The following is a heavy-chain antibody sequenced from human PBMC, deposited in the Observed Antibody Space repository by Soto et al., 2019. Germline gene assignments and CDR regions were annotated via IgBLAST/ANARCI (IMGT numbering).Heavy chain of an antibody. CDR2: IYWDGDK. CDR1: GFSLSTSGAA. D-gene: IGHD3-3*01. Sequence: GPTLVNPTQTLTLTCTFSGFSLSTSGAAVGWVRQPPGRALEWLALIYWDGDKRYNASLGNRLTITKDTSMNQVVLTLTNVDPADTATYYCAHRATMTIFGLIIDNGIWFDPWGQGTRVTVS. J-gene: IGHJ5*02. CDR3: AHRATMTIFGLIIDNGIWFDP. V-gene: IGHV2-5*02.